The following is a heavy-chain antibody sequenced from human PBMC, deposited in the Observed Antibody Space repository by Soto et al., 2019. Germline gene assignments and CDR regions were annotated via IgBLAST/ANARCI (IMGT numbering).Heavy chain of an antibody. CDR3: AGSGYDHNSGMDV. J-gene: IGHJ6*02. Sequence: QLQLQESGSGLVKPSQTLSLTCAVSGGSISSGGYSWSWIRQPPGKGLEWIGYIYHSGSTYYNPSLKSRVTISVYRSKNQFSLKLSSVTAADTAVYYCAGSGYDHNSGMDVWVQGTTVTVSS. CDR1: GGSISSGGYS. D-gene: IGHD3-22*01. CDR2: IYHSGST. V-gene: IGHV4-30-2*01.